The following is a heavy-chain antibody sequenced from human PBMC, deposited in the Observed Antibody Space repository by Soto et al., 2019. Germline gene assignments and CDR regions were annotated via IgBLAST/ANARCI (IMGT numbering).Heavy chain of an antibody. D-gene: IGHD2-21*02. CDR1: GFTFSSYG. J-gene: IGHJ4*02. V-gene: IGHV3-30*03. CDR3: ATPFSDSTSGFDY. Sequence: GGSLRLSCAASGFTFSSYGMHWVRQAPGKGLEWVAVISYDGSNKYYADSVKGRFTISRDNSKNTLYLQMNSLRAEDTAVYYCATPFSDSTSGFDYWGQGTLVTVSS. CDR2: ISYDGSNK.